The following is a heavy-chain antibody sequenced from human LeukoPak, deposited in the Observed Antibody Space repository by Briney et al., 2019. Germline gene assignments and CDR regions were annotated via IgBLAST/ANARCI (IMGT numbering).Heavy chain of an antibody. D-gene: IGHD6-6*01. CDR1: GYSFISYG. Sequence: ASVKVSCKASGYSFISYGISWVRQAPGQGLEWMGWISAYNGNTHYAQKFQGRVTITADESTSTAYMELSSLRSEDTAVYYCARGWSSSSFDYWGQGTLVTVSS. CDR2: ISAYNGNT. CDR3: ARGWSSSSFDY. V-gene: IGHV1-18*01. J-gene: IGHJ4*02.